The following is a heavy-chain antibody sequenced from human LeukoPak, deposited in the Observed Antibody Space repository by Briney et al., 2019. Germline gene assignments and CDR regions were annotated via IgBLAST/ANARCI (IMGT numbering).Heavy chain of an antibody. Sequence: SETLSLTCTVSGGSISSYYWNWIRQPPGKGLEWIGYIYYSGSTNYNPSLESRVTISADTSKNQISLRLSSVTAADTAVYHCARGFYDSRGYSTPFDHWGQGTLVTVSP. V-gene: IGHV4-59*08. CDR1: GGSISSYY. CDR3: ARGFYDSRGYSTPFDH. J-gene: IGHJ4*02. CDR2: IYYSGST. D-gene: IGHD3-22*01.